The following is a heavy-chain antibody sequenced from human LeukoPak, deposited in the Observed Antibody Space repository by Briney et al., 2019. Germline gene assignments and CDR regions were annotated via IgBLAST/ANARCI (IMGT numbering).Heavy chain of an antibody. Sequence: GGSLRLSCAVSGFTFSSYWMTWVRQVPGKGLEWVANIKQDGSERYYVDSVTGRFAISRDNGKNSLYLQMNSLRAEDTAVYYCARMSSSSWFVCDYWGQGTLVTVSS. J-gene: IGHJ4*02. CDR1: GFTFSSYW. CDR2: IKQDGSER. D-gene: IGHD6-13*01. V-gene: IGHV3-7*01. CDR3: ARMSSSSWFVCDY.